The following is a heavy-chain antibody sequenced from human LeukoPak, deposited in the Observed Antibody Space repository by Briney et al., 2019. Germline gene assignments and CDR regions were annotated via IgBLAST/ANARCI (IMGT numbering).Heavy chain of an antibody. D-gene: IGHD4-17*01. Sequence: SETPSLTCEVYGGSLSPYWWSWIRQPPGKGLEWIGEIKYSGHTNYNPSLESRVTISVDTSKKQFSLKLSSVTVADTALYFCARRGANDFGDSAGNFAYDIWGQGTMVTASS. V-gene: IGHV4-34*01. CDR1: GGSLSPYW. CDR2: IKYSGHT. CDR3: ARRGANDFGDSAGNFAYDI. J-gene: IGHJ3*02.